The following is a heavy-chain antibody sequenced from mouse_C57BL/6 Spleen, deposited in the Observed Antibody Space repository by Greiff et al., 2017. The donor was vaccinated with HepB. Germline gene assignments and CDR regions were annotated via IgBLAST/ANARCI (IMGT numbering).Heavy chain of an antibody. CDR1: GFTFSSYA. D-gene: IGHD1-1*01. CDR2: ISDGGSYT. CDR3: ARSITTVVAHWYFDV. J-gene: IGHJ1*03. V-gene: IGHV5-4*03. Sequence: DVKLVESGGGLVKPGGSLKLSCAASGFTFSSYAMSWVRQTPEKRLEWVATISDGGSYTYYPDNVKGRFTISRDNAKNNLYLQMSHLKSEDTAMYYCARSITTVVAHWYFDVCGTVTTVTVSS.